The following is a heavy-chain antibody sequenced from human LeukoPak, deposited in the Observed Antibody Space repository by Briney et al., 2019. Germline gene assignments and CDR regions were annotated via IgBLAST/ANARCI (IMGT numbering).Heavy chain of an antibody. CDR3: ARSGYDSSKLDS. V-gene: IGHV3-20*04. CDR2: INWDGGST. J-gene: IGHJ4*02. D-gene: IGHD5-12*01. Sequence: GGSLRLSCAASGFTFDDYSMSWVRQAPGKGLEWVSGINWDGGSTGYADSVKGRFTISRDNAKNSLYLQMNSLRAEDTALYYCARSGYDSSKLDSWGQGTLVTVSS. CDR1: GFTFDDYS.